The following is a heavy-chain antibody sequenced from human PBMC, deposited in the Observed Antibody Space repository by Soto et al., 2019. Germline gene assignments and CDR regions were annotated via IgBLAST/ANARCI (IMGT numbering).Heavy chain of an antibody. D-gene: IGHD1-1*01. J-gene: IGHJ4*02. Sequence: QVHLVQSGAEVKKPGASVKVSCKGSGYAFTTYGITWVRQAPGQGLEWMGWISAHNGNTNYAQKLQGRVTVTRDTSTSPAYMELRSPESAGTAVYYCARGRYGDYWGQGALVTVSS. V-gene: IGHV1-18*01. CDR1: GYAFTTYG. CDR3: ARGRYGDY. CDR2: ISAHNGNT.